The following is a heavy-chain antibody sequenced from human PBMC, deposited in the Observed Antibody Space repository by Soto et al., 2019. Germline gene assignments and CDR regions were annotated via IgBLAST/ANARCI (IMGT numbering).Heavy chain of an antibody. CDR3: AHTSWLFDY. J-gene: IGHJ4*02. V-gene: IGHV2-5*02. CDR2: IYWDDDK. D-gene: IGHD3-10*01. Sequence: QIPLKEAGPTLVKPTQTLTLTGTFSGFSLSTSGVGVGWIRQPPGKALEWLALIYWDDDKRYTPSLKSRLTITNDTSNTQVVLTMTNMDPVDTATYYCAHTSWLFDYGGQRTLVTVSS. CDR1: GFSLSTSGVG.